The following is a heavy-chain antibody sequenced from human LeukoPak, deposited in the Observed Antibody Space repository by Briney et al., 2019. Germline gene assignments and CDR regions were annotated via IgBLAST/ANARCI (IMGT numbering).Heavy chain of an antibody. D-gene: IGHD3-22*01. Sequence: SETLSLTCTVSGGSISSHYWSWIRQPPGKGLEWIGYIYYSGSTNYNPSLKSRVTISVDTSKNQFSLKLSSVTAADTAVYYCARGDYYDRTLDYWGQGTLVTVSS. CDR1: GGSISSHY. CDR2: IYYSGST. J-gene: IGHJ4*02. CDR3: ARGDYYDRTLDY. V-gene: IGHV4-59*11.